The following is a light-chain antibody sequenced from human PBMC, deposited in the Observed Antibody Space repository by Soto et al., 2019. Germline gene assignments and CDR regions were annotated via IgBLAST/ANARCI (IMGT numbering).Light chain of an antibody. J-gene: IGKJ3*01. V-gene: IGKV1-27*01. CDR2: AAT. Sequence: DIQMTQSPSSLSASVGDRVTITCRSSQGIGNYLAWYQQKPGRVPKLLIHAATTLQSGVPSRFSGSGTGTDFTLTISSLQPEDAAIYFCQKCNSPPTFTFGPGTKLDIK. CDR3: QKCNSPPTFT. CDR1: QGIGNY.